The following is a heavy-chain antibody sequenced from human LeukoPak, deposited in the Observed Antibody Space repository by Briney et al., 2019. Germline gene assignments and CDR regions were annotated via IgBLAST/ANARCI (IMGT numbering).Heavy chain of an antibody. D-gene: IGHD1-26*01. CDR1: GFILSDYN. CDR2: IAISGTYI. Sequence: GRSLRLSCAASGFILSDYNMNWVRQAPGKGLEWVSFIAISGTYITYADSVKGRFTISRDNAKNSLYLQMNGLRAEDRAVYYCTRDLSATARAYDYWGQGTLVTVSS. J-gene: IGHJ4*02. V-gene: IGHV3-21*01. CDR3: TRDLSATARAYDY.